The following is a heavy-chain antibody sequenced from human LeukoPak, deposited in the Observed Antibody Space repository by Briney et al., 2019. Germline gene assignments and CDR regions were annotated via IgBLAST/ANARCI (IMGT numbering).Heavy chain of an antibody. J-gene: IGHJ4*02. CDR2: ITSGVGIT. CDR1: GFTFSHYG. V-gene: IGHV3-23*01. CDR3: AKGDYYDFDY. Sequence: GGSLRLSCAASGFTFSHYGMNWVRQAPGKGLEWVSIITSGVGITYYADSVKGRFTISRDNSKNTLYLQMNSLRAEDTAVYYCAKGDYYDFDYWGQGTLVTVSS. D-gene: IGHD3-10*01.